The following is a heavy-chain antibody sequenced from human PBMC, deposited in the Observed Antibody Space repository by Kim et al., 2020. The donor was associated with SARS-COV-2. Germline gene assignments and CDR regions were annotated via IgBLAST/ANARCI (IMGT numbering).Heavy chain of an antibody. D-gene: IGHD1-26*01. Sequence: GGSLRLSCAASGFTVSNYGMHWVRQAPGKGLEWVAVISFDGGNYYYSVSVKGRFIISRDNSKNTLYLQMNTLKAEDTAIYFCAKDQKEWELYTALLHNWGEGTPVTGSS. J-gene: IGHJ4*02. CDR1: GFTVSNYG. CDR2: ISFDGGNY. CDR3: AKDQKEWELYTALLHN. V-gene: IGHV3-30*18.